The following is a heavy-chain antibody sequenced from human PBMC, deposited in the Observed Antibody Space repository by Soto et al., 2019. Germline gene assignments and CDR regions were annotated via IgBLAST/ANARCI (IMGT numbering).Heavy chain of an antibody. CDR1: GYTFTTYG. D-gene: IGHD3-3*02. CDR2: ISSYNCNT. V-gene: IGHV1-18*04. CDR3: ARDHFPSTYASFDY. J-gene: IGHJ4*01. Sequence: QVQLVQSGAEVKKPGASVRVSCKASGYTFTTYGVSWVRQAPGQGLEWMGWISSYNCNTHYAQNLQGRVTMTTDPSTNTAYMELRSLRSDDTAGYYCARDHFPSTYASFDYWGQGTLVTVSS.